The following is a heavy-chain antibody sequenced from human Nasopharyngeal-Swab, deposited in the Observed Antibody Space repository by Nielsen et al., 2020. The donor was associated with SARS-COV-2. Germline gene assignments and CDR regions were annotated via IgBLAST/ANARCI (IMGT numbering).Heavy chain of an antibody. Sequence: VRQMPGKGLEWMGIIYPADSDTTYSPSFQGQVTISVDKSISTAYLQWSSLKASDTAMYYCVRSRERGSRFLERWFDPWGQGTLVTVSS. V-gene: IGHV5-51*01. J-gene: IGHJ5*02. CDR2: IYPADSDT. D-gene: IGHD3-3*01. CDR3: VRSRERGSRFLERWFDP.